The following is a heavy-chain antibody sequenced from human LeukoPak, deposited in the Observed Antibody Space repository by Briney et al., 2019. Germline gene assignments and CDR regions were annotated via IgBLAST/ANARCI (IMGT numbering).Heavy chain of an antibody. CDR2: TYYRSKWYN. V-gene: IGHV6-1*01. CDR1: VDSVSGNSVT. CDR3: ARDGGYRLDY. J-gene: IGHJ4*02. D-gene: IGHD6-25*01. Sequence: SQTLSLTCAISVDSVSGNSVTWNWIRQSPSRGLEWLGRTYYRSKWYNECTISVKSRMSINADTSKNQFSLQLNSVTPEDTAMYYCARDGGYRLDYWGQGTLVTVSS.